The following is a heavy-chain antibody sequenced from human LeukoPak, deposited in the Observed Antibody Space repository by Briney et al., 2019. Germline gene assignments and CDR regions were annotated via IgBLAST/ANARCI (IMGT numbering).Heavy chain of an antibody. J-gene: IGHJ4*02. CDR2: IIPIFGTA. Sequence: ASVKVSCKASGGTFSSYAISWVRQAPGQGLEWMGRIIPIFGTANYAQKFQGRVTITTDESTSTAYTELSSLRSEDTAVYYCARGGPSNGYNLGDLDYWGQGTLVTVSS. CDR3: ARGGPSNGYNLGDLDY. D-gene: IGHD5-24*01. V-gene: IGHV1-69*05. CDR1: GGTFSSYA.